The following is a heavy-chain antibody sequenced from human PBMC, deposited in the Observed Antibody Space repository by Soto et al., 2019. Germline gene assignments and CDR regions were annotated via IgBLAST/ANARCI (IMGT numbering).Heavy chain of an antibody. Sequence: SETLSLTCTVSGGSISSYYWSWIRQPPGKGLEWIGYIYYSGSTNYNPSLKSRVTISVDTSKNQFSLKLSSVTAADTAVYYCARVNCSSTSCLSPGFDYWGQATLVTVSS. CDR1: GGSISSYY. J-gene: IGHJ4*02. CDR2: IYYSGST. V-gene: IGHV4-59*01. D-gene: IGHD2-2*01. CDR3: ARVNCSSTSCLSPGFDY.